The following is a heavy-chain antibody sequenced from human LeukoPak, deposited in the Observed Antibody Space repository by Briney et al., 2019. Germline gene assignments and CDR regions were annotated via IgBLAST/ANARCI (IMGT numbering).Heavy chain of an antibody. Sequence: PSETLSLTCTVSGGSISSSPSYWCWIRQPPGKGLEWIGTISYNGGTYYNPSLKSRVTISAHTSKNQFSLKLSSVTAADTAVYYCARQIPPFTYVYWQFGYFDYWGQETLVTVSS. J-gene: IGHJ4*02. CDR3: ARQIPPFTYVYWQFGYFDY. CDR2: ISYNGGT. D-gene: IGHD3-10*02. V-gene: IGHV4-39*01. CDR1: GGSISSSPSY.